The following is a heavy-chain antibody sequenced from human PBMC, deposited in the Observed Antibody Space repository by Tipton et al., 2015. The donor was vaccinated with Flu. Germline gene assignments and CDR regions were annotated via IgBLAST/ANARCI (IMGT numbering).Heavy chain of an antibody. J-gene: IGHJ5*02. V-gene: IGHV4-4*07. CDR2: IYPSGST. CDR1: GGSISSNY. Sequence: GLVKPSETLSLTCTISGGSISSNYWSWVRQPAGKGLEWIGLIYPSGSTNYNPSLKSRVTISVDPSTNQFSLKVTSVTAADSAVYYCARYEAVSDITAYNWLDPWGQGTLVTVSS. CDR3: ARYEAVSDITAYNWLDP. D-gene: IGHD2-8*01.